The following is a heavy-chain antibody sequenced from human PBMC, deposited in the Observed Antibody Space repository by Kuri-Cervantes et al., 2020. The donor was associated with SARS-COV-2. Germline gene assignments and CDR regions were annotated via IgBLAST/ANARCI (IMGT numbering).Heavy chain of an antibody. J-gene: IGHJ6*02. CDR2: ISGSDGST. Sequence: GGSLRLSCAASGFTFSSYSMNWVRQAPGKGLEWVSTISGSDGSTYYADSVKGRFTISRDNSKNTLYLQMNSLRAEDTAVYYCARTLVVPAANPWYYGMDVWGQGATVTVS. V-gene: IGHV3-23*01. CDR3: ARTLVVPAANPWYYGMDV. D-gene: IGHD2-2*01. CDR1: GFTFSSYS.